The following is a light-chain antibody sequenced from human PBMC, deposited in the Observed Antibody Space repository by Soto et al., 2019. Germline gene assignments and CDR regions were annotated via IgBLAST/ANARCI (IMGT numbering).Light chain of an antibody. CDR2: DSS. CDR3: QQYNSPWT. CDR1: QSISSW. V-gene: IGKV1-5*01. Sequence: DIQMTQSPSTLSASVGDRVTITCRASQSISSWLAWYQQKPGKAPKLLIYDSSSFESGVPSRFSGSGSGTEFPLTFSRLQPDDFATYYCQQYNSPWTFGQGTKEEIK. J-gene: IGKJ1*01.